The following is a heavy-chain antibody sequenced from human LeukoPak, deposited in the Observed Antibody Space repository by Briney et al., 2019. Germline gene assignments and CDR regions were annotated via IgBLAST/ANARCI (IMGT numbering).Heavy chain of an antibody. Sequence: PSETLSLTCTVSGGSISSYYWTWIRQPPGKGLEWIGCIYYSGTTNYNPSLKSRVTISVDTSKNQFSLNLSSVTAADTAVYYCATDRGFRYFDFWGQGTLVIVSS. J-gene: IGHJ4*02. CDR3: ATDRGFRYFDF. V-gene: IGHV4-59*01. CDR2: IYYSGTT. CDR1: GGSISSYY. D-gene: IGHD3-9*01.